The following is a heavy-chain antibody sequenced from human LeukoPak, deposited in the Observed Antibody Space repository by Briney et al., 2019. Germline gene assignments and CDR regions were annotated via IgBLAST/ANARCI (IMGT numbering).Heavy chain of an antibody. CDR1: GFTFSSYW. J-gene: IGHJ6*03. CDR2: IKQDGSEK. V-gene: IGHV3-7*01. Sequence: PGGSLRLSCAASGFTFSSYWMSWVRQAPGKGLEWVANIKQDGSEKYYVDSVKGRFTISRDNAKNSLYLQMNSLRAEDTAVYYCARAPAVRYDFWSGYYYYMDVWGKGTTVTVSS. D-gene: IGHD3-3*01. CDR3: ARAPAVRYDFWSGYYYYMDV.